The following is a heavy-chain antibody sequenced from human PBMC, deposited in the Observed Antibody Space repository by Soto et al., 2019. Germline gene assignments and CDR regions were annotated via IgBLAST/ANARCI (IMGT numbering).Heavy chain of an antibody. CDR3: ARLYDFWSDIYMDV. J-gene: IGHJ6*03. V-gene: IGHV4-39*01. CDR1: GGSISSSSYY. CDR2: IYYSGST. Sequence: PSETLSLTCTVSGGSISSSSYYWGWIRQPPGKGLEWIGSIYYSGSTYYNPSLKSRVTISVDTSKNQFSLKLSSVTAADTAVYYCARLYDFWSDIYMDVWGKGTTVTVSS. D-gene: IGHD3-3*01.